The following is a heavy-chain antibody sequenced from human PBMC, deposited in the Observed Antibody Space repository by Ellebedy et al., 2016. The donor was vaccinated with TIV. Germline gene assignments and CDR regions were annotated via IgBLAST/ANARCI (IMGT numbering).Heavy chain of an antibody. V-gene: IGHV3-30*03. CDR2: VSYDGHLK. J-gene: IGHJ4*02. Sequence: GESLKISXTGYGFTFSNYGMHWVRQAPGKGLEWVAVVSYDGHLKYYGDSVQGRFAVSRDNSKSTLFLQMNSLRAEDTAVYYCARRKGDGAYVYYFDYWGQGTLVTVSS. CDR1: GFTFSNYG. CDR3: ARRKGDGAYVYYFDY. D-gene: IGHD4-17*01.